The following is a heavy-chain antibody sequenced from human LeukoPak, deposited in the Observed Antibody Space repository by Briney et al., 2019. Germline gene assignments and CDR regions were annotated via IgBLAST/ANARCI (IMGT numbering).Heavy chain of an antibody. CDR3: TTEGFLGYCTNGVCSCAFDI. J-gene: IGHJ3*02. V-gene: IGHV3-15*01. Sequence: GGSLRLSCAASGFTFSNAWMSWVRQAPGKGLEWVGRIKSKTDGGTTDYAAPVKGRFTISRDDSKNTLYLQMNSLKTEDTAVYYCTTEGFLGYCTNGVCSCAFDIWGQGTMVTVSS. CDR2: IKSKTDGGTT. CDR1: GFTFSNAW. D-gene: IGHD2-8*01.